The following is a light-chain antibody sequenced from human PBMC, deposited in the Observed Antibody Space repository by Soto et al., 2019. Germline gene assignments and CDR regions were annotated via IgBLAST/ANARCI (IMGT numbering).Light chain of an antibody. CDR1: QTVKY. CDR2: TAN. Sequence: DIQMTQSPSSLSASVGDRVTITCRASQTVKYLNWYQQIPGKAPKFLISTANIVQSGVPSRFSGSGSGTEFSLTINTLQREDFATYYCQQSDRAPLTFGGGTKVDIK. J-gene: IGKJ4*01. V-gene: IGKV1-39*01. CDR3: QQSDRAPLT.